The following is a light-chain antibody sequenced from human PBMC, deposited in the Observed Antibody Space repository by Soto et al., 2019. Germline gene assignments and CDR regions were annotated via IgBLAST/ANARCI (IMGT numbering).Light chain of an antibody. V-gene: IGLV1-44*01. J-gene: IGLJ3*02. CDR1: SSNIGSNT. Sequence: QSVLTQPPSASGTPGQRVTISCSGSSSNIGSNTVNWYQQLPGTAPKLLIYTNNHRPSGVPDRFSGSKSGTSASLAIIGLHSDAEAADYCAAWDDSLNAWVFGAGTKLTVL. CDR2: TNN. CDR3: AAWDDSLNAWV.